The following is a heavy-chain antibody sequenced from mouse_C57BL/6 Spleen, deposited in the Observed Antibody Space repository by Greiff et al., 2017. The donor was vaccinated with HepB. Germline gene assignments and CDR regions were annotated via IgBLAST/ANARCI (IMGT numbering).Heavy chain of an antibody. V-gene: IGHV1-66*01. CDR3: ARSGGNWGEDY. J-gene: IGHJ2*01. CDR2: IYPGSGNT. D-gene: IGHD4-1*01. Sequence: VQLQQSGPELVKPGASVKISCKASGYSFTSYYIHWVKQRPGQGLEWIGWIYPGSGNTKYNEKFKGKATLTADTSSSTAYMQLSSLTSEDSAVYYCARSGGNWGEDYWGQGTTLTVSS. CDR1: GYSFTSYY.